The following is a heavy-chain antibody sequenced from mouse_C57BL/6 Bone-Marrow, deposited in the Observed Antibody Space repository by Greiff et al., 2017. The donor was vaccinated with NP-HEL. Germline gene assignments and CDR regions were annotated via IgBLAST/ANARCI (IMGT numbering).Heavy chain of an antibody. V-gene: IGHV5-9-1*02. J-gene: IGHJ4*01. Sequence: DVMLVESGEGLVKPGGSLKLSCAASGFTFSSYAMSWVRQTPEKRLEWVAYISSGGDYIYYADTVKGRFTISRDNARNTLYLQMSSLKSEDTAMYYCTRDRGVAFYYYAMDYWGQGTSVTVSS. D-gene: IGHD1-1*01. CDR1: GFTFSSYA. CDR2: ISSGGDYI. CDR3: TRDRGVAFYYYAMDY.